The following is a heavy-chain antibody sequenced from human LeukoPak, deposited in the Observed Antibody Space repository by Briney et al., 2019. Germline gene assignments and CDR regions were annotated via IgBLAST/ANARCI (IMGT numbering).Heavy chain of an antibody. CDR1: GFTFSSYA. V-gene: IGHV3-23*01. CDR3: AKWRCSGGSCQRVFDY. D-gene: IGHD2-15*01. J-gene: IGHJ4*02. Sequence: GGSLRLSCAASGFTFSSYAMSWVRQAPGKGLEWVSAISGSGGSTYYADSVEGRFTISRDNSKNTLYLQMNSLRADDTAVYYCAKWRCSGGSCQRVFDYWGQGTLVTVSS. CDR2: ISGSGGST.